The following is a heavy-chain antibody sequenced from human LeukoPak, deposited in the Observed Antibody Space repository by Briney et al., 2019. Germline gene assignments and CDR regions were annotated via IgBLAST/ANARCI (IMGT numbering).Heavy chain of an antibody. V-gene: IGHV3-7*01. D-gene: IGHD1-26*01. CDR2: IKQDGGEK. CDR1: GFTVSSNC. J-gene: IGHJ4*02. CDR3: TRLGGSYYTY. Sequence: GGSLRLSCAASGFTVSSNCMTWVRQAPGKGLEWVANIKQDGGEKYYVDSVKGRFTISRDNAKNSLFLQMNSLRAEDTAVYYCTRLGGSYYTYWGQGTLVTVSS.